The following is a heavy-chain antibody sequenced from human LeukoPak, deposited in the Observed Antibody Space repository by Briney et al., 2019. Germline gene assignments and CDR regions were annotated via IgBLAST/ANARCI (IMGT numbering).Heavy chain of an antibody. CDR3: ARIGYSNWGDALDI. CDR1: GFTFSSYG. V-gene: IGHV3-33*01. D-gene: IGHD6-13*01. Sequence: GGSLRLSCAASGFTFSSYGMHWVRQAPGKGLEWVAVIWYDGNNQYYADSVKGRFTISRDSSKNTLYLQMNSLRAEDTAVYYCARIGYSNWGDALDIWGQGTMVTASS. J-gene: IGHJ3*02. CDR2: IWYDGNNQ.